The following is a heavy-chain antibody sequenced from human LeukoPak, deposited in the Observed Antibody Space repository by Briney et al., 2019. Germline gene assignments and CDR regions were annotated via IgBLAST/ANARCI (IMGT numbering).Heavy chain of an antibody. V-gene: IGHV4-59*01. CDR3: AREGNYYYYMDA. Sequence: NSSETLSLTRTVSGGSISSYYWSWIRQSPGKGLEWIGYIYYSGSTNYNPSLKSRVTISVDTSKNQFSLKLSSVTAADTAVYYCAREGNYYYYMDAWGKGTTVTVSS. CDR2: IYYSGST. CDR1: GGSISSYY. J-gene: IGHJ6*03.